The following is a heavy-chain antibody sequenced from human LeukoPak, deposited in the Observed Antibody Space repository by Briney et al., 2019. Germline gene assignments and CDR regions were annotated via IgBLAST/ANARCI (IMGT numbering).Heavy chain of an antibody. V-gene: IGHV3-23*01. CDR2: IVGRGSST. J-gene: IGHJ4*02. CDR3: AKWGDYDILTGYYDSDY. CDR1: GFIFCNYA. D-gene: IGHD3-9*01. Sequence: GGSLRLSCAASGFIFCNYAMSWVRQAPGKGLEWVSAIVGRGSSTYYADSVKGRFTISRDNSKNTLYLQLSRLRAEDTAVYYCAKWGDYDILTGYYDSDYWGQGTLVTVSS.